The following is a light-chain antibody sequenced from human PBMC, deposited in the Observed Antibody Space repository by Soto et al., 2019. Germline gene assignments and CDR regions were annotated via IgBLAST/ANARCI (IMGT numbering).Light chain of an antibody. V-gene: IGLV1-47*01. Sequence: QSVLTQPPPASGTPGQGVTTSCSGTTSKNGSNYVYLYQQLPRTAPEPLIFMYNQRHSGVPVRFPGSRSGTAASLAISRLRSEDEAEYFCSTWYDSMNGFYVFGTGTKVTVL. CDR3: STWYDSMNGFYV. CDR1: TSKNGSNY. CDR2: MYN. J-gene: IGLJ1*01.